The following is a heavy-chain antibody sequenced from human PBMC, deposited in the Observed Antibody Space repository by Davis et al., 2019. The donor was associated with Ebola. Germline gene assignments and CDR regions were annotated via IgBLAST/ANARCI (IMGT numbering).Heavy chain of an antibody. CDR3: AKVSSAIVVVVAALDY. D-gene: IGHD2-15*01. CDR2: ISYDGTNK. J-gene: IGHJ4*02. V-gene: IGHV3-30*18. Sequence: GESLKISCAASGFTFSSYGMHWVRQAPGKGLEWVAVISYDGTNKYYADSVSGRFTISRDNSKNTLYLQMNSLRAEDTAVYYCAKVSSAIVVVVAALDYWGQGTLVTVSS. CDR1: GFTFSSYG.